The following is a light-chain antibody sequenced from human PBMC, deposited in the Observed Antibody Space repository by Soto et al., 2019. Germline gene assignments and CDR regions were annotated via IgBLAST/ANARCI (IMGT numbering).Light chain of an antibody. V-gene: IGLV2-14*01. J-gene: IGLJ1*01. CDR2: AVS. CDR1: GSDVGGDRY. CDR3: SSYSSSNIYL. Sequence: QSVLTQPASVSGSPGQSITISCTGTGSDVGGDRYVAWYQQRPGKAPNLVIQAVSNRPSGISDRFSGSKSGTTASLTIPGLQADDEADYYCSSYSSSNIYLFGTGTKVTVL.